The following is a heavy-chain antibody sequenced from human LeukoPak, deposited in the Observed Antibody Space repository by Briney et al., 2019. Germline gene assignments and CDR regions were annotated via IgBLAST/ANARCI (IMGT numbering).Heavy chain of an antibody. V-gene: IGHV1-2*02. D-gene: IGHD6-6*01. CDR1: GYTFTGYY. CDR2: ANPNSGGT. J-gene: IGHJ5*02. CDR3: ARNRIGSSSLIWFDP. Sequence: ASVKVSCKASGYTFTGYYMHWVRQAPGQGLEWMGWANPNSGGTNYAQKFQGRVTMTRDTSISTAYMELSRLRSDDTAVYYCARNRIGSSSLIWFDPWGQGTLVTVSS.